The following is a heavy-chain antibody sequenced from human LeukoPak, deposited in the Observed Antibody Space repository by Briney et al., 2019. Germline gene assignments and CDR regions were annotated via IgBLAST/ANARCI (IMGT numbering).Heavy chain of an antibody. J-gene: IGHJ4*02. CDR1: GFTFSSYG. V-gene: IGHV3-7*01. Sequence: QPGRSLRLSCAASGFTFSSYGIHWVRQAPGKGLEFVANIKEDGSDKYYVDSVKGRFTISRDNAKNSLYLQMNGLRAEDAAVYYCARDRGWLTFDYWGQGTLVTVSS. D-gene: IGHD5-24*01. CDR3: ARDRGWLTFDY. CDR2: IKEDGSDK.